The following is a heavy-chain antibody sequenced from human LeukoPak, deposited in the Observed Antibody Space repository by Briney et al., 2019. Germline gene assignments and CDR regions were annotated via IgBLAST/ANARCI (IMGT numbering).Heavy chain of an antibody. CDR2: IYSGGST. D-gene: IGHD2-21*02. CDR1: GFTVSSNY. Sequence: PGGSLRLSCAASGFTVSSNYMSWVRQAPGKGLEWVSVIYSGGSTYYADSVKGRFTISRDNSKNTLYLQMNSLRAEDTAVYYCARGSPINIVVVTAYDAFDIWGQGTMVTVSS. J-gene: IGHJ3*02. CDR3: ARGSPINIVVVTAYDAFDI. V-gene: IGHV3-53*01.